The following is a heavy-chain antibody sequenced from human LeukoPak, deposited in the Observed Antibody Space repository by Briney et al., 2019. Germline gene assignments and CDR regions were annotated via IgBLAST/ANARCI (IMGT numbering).Heavy chain of an antibody. D-gene: IGHD6-13*01. V-gene: IGHV4-59*08. CDR1: GGSVTSYY. CDR3: ATTGATSPSSASWFNIEY. Sequence: SETLSLTCTVSGGSVTSYYCNWVRQPPGRGLEWIGYIYYSGGTNYNPSLESRVTISLDTAKNRFSLKLRSVTAEDTAVYYCATTGATSPSSASWFNIEYWGQGTLVPVSS. CDR2: IYYSGGT. J-gene: IGHJ4*02.